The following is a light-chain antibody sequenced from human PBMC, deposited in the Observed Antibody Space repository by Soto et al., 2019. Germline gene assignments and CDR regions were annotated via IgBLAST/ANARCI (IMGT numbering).Light chain of an antibody. CDR1: SCNIGSNT. CDR3: QSYDSTLSARYV. V-gene: IGLV1-44*01. CDR2: GNI. Sequence: QSVLTQPPSASGTPGQRVTISCSGSSCNIGSNTVNWYQQLPGTAPKLLIFGNINRPSGVPDRFSGSKSGTSASLAITGLQAEDEGDYYCQSYDSTLSARYVFGTGTKVTVL. J-gene: IGLJ1*01.